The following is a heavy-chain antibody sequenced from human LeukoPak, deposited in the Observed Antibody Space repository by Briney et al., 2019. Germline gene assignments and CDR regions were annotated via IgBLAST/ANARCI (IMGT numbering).Heavy chain of an antibody. D-gene: IGHD3-10*01. CDR1: GGSFSGYY. Sequence: PSETLSLTRAVYGGSFSGYYWSWIRQPPGKGLEWIGYIYYSGSTNYNPSLKSRVTISVDTSKNQFSLKLTSVTAADTAVYYCARMYYYGSGSYGLDYWGQGTLVTVSS. V-gene: IGHV4-59*08. CDR2: IYYSGST. CDR3: ARMYYYGSGSYGLDY. J-gene: IGHJ4*02.